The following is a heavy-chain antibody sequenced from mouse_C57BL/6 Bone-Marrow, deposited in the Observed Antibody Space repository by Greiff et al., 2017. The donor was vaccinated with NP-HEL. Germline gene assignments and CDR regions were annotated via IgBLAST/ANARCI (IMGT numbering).Heavy chain of an antibody. CDR1: GYTFTEYT. V-gene: IGHV1-62-2*01. CDR2: FYPGSGSI. J-gene: IGHJ3*01. D-gene: IGHD1-1*01. CDR3: ARHGKKFYYDGAWFAY. Sequence: QVQLQQSGAELVKPGASVKLSCKASGYTFTEYTIHWVKQRSGQGLEWIGWFYPGSGSIKYNEKFKDKATLTADKSSSTVYMELSRLTSEVSAVYICARHGKKFYYDGAWFAYWGQGTLVTVSA.